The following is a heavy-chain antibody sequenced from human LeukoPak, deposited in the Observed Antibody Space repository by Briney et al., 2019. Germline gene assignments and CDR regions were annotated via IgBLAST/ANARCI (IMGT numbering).Heavy chain of an antibody. CDR1: GYTFTGYY. J-gene: IGHJ4*02. CDR2: INPNSGGT. Sequence: SVKVSCKASGYTFTGYYMHWVRQAPGQGLEWMGWINPNSGGTNYAQKFQGRVTMTRDTSISTAYMELSRLRSDDTAVYYCARDVRLNDFWSGYYTHFDYWGQGTLVTVSS. CDR3: ARDVRLNDFWSGYYTHFDY. D-gene: IGHD3-3*01. V-gene: IGHV1-2*02.